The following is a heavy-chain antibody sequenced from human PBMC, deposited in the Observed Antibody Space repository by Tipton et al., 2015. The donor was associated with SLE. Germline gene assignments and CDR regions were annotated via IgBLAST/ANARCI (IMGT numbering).Heavy chain of an antibody. CDR3: ARDRGSYRNFVDY. D-gene: IGHD4-11*01. CDR2: MNPNSGNT. J-gene: IGHJ4*02. Sequence: QSGAEVKKPGASVKVSCKASGYTFTSYDINWVRQATGQGLEWMGWMNPNSGNTGYAQKFQGRVTMTRNTSISTAYMEMRRLRSDDTAVYYCARDRGSYRNFVDYWGQGTLVTVSS. V-gene: IGHV1-8*01. CDR1: GYTFTSYD.